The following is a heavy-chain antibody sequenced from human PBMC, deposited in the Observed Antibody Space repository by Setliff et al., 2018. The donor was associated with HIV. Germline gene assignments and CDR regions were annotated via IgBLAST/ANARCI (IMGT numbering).Heavy chain of an antibody. V-gene: IGHV3-66*02. Sequence: GGSLRLSCAASGVTVSSNYMSWVRQAPGKGLEWVSTIYSDGNTYHADSVKGRFTLSRDDSKNTLYLQMNSLRPEDAAVYYCARVRPYNSALDYWGQGTLVTVS. CDR3: ARVRPYNSALDY. CDR1: GVTVSSNY. J-gene: IGHJ4*02. CDR2: IYSDGNT. D-gene: IGHD3-10*01.